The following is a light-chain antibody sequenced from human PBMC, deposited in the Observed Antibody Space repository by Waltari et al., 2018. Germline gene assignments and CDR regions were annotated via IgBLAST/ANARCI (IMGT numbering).Light chain of an antibody. CDR2: GAA. Sequence: EVVMTQSPATLSVSPGERATLSFRASQSFSTNLARAQPKPGQAPRLLIDGAALRDTDIPARFSGSGSGTEFTLTISSLQSEDFAVYYCHQSNDWPPTFGQGTTVEIK. CDR3: HQSNDWPPT. V-gene: IGKV3-15*01. J-gene: IGKJ1*01. CDR1: QSFSTN.